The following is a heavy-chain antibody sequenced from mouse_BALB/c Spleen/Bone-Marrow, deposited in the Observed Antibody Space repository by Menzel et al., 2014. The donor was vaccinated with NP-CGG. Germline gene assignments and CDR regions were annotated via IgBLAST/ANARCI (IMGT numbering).Heavy chain of an antibody. CDR2: ISYSGRS. CDR1: GCSITSDYA. Sequence: EVQLQQSGPGLVKPSQSLSLTCTVTGCSITSDYAWHWIRQFPGNKLEWMGYISYSGRSSYYPSLKSRISITRDTSKNQFFLQLNSVTTEDTATYYCARSADWYFDVWGAGTTVTVSS. V-gene: IGHV3-2*02. J-gene: IGHJ1*01. CDR3: ARSADWYFDV.